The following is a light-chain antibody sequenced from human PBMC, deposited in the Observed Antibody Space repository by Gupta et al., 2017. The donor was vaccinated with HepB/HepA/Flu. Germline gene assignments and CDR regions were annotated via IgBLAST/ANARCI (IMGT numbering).Light chain of an antibody. CDR1: QSVSSN. CDR2: GAS. CDR3: QQYNKEPGT. J-gene: IGKJ1*01. V-gene: IGKV3-15*01. Sequence: EIVMTHSPATLSVSPGERATLSCRASQSVSSNLAWYQQKPGQAPRLLIYGASTRATGIPARFSGSGSGTEFTLTISSLQSEDFAVYYCQQYNKEPGTFGQGTKVEIK.